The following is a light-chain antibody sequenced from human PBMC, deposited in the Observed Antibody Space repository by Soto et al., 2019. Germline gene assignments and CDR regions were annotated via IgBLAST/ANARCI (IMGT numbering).Light chain of an antibody. CDR2: GAS. V-gene: IGKV3-20*01. J-gene: IGKJ1*01. CDR3: QQYGSSGT. CDR1: QSVSSSY. Sequence: ESLLTQSPGTLSLSPGERATLSCRASQSVSSSYLAWYQQKLGQAPRLLIYGASNRATGIPDRFSGSGSGTDFTLTISRLEPEDFAVYYCQQYGSSGTFGQGTKVDIK.